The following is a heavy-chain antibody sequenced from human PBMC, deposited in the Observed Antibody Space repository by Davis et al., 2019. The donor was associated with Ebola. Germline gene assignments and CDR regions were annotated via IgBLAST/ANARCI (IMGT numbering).Heavy chain of an antibody. J-gene: IGHJ4*02. Sequence: ASVKVSCKASGYTFTNYGITWVRQAPGQGLEWMGWINPHNGNTNYAQNVQGRVIMTTDTATTTAYMEVGGLRSDDTAVYYCARAQFPTTSDHWGQGTLVTVPS. D-gene: IGHD1-1*01. CDR1: GYTFTNYG. CDR2: INPHNGNT. V-gene: IGHV1-18*04. CDR3: ARAQFPTTSDH.